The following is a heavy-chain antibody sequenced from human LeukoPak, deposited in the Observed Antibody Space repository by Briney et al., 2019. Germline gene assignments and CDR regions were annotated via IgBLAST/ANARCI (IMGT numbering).Heavy chain of an antibody. CDR3: ARGYSYGFWYFDL. J-gene: IGHJ2*01. V-gene: IGHV3-48*03. CDR2: ISSGANTI. CDR1: GFTFSSYE. D-gene: IGHD5-18*01. Sequence: GGSLRLSCAASGFTFSSYEMNWVRQAPGKGLEWVSYISSGANTIYYADSVKGRFTISRDNAKNSLYLQMNSLRAEDTAVYYCARGYSYGFWYFDLWGRGTLVTVSS.